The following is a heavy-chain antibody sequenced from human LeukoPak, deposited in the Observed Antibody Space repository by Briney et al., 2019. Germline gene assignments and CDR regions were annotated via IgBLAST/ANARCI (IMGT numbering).Heavy chain of an antibody. CDR2: ISWNSGSI. CDR3: AKGLNVLEWPFDY. D-gene: IGHD3-3*01. CDR1: GFTFDDYA. J-gene: IGHJ4*02. Sequence: QAGGSLRLSCAASGFTFDDYAMHWVRQAPGKGLEWVSGISWNSGSIGYADSVKGRFTISRDNVKNSLYLQMNSLRAEDTALYYCAKGLNVLEWPFDYWGQGTLVTVSS. V-gene: IGHV3-9*01.